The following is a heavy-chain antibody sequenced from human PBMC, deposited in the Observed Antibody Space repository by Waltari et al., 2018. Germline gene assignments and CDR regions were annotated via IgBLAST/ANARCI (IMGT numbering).Heavy chain of an antibody. V-gene: IGHV4-39*01. D-gene: IGHD6-19*01. CDR3: ARHGYSSGWNPDPFDY. Sequence: QLQLQESGPGLVKPSETLSLTCPVPGCSISSSSYYWGWIRQPPGKGLEWIGSIYYSGSTYYNPSLKSRVTISVDTSKNQFSLKLSSVTAADTAVYYCARHGYSSGWNPDPFDYWGQGTLVTVSS. CDR2: IYYSGST. CDR1: GCSISSSSYY. J-gene: IGHJ4*02.